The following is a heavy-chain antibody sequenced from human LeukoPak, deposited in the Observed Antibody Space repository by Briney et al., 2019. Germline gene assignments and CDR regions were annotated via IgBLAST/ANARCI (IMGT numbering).Heavy chain of an antibody. CDR3: ARGVNWGEYGAIDY. J-gene: IGHJ4*02. CDR2: IYSSGNT. Sequence: PSETLSLTCTVSGGSISNYYWTWIRQPPGKGLEWIGYIYSSGNTNYNPSLNSRVTISLDTSKNQFSLMLRSLTAADTAVYYCARGVNWGEYGAIDYWGQGTLVTVSS. CDR1: GGSISNYY. D-gene: IGHD7-27*01. V-gene: IGHV4-4*08.